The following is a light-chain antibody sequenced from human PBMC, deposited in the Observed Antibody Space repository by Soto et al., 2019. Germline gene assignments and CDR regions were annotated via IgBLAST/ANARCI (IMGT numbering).Light chain of an antibody. Sequence: DIQMTQSPSTLSASVGDRVTITCQASQDISNYLNWYQQKPGKAPKLLIYAASTLQSGVPSRFSGSGSGTDFTLTISNLQSEDFATYYCQQLNSYPITFGQGTRLEIK. CDR2: AAS. J-gene: IGKJ5*01. CDR3: QQLNSYPIT. CDR1: QDISNY. V-gene: IGKV1-9*01.